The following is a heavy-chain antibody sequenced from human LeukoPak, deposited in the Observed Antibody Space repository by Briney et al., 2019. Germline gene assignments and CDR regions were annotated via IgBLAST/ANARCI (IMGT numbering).Heavy chain of an antibody. CDR3: ARGHVSLWFGESHDYFDY. Sequence: PSETLSLTCAVYGGSFSGYYWSWIRQPPGKGLEWIGEINHSGSTNYNPSLKSRVTISVDTSKNQFSLKLSSVTAADTAVYYCARGHVSLWFGESHDYFDYWGQGTLVTVSS. CDR2: INHSGST. J-gene: IGHJ4*02. D-gene: IGHD3-10*01. CDR1: GGSFSGYY. V-gene: IGHV4-34*01.